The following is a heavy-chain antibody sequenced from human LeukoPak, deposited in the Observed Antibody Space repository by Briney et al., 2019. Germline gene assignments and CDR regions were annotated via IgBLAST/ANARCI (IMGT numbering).Heavy chain of an antibody. V-gene: IGHV1-69*13. CDR2: IIPIFGTA. D-gene: IGHD5-12*01. J-gene: IGHJ4*02. CDR3: ARDEDGSGYDFGY. Sequence: SVKVSCKASGGTFSSYAISWVRQAPGQGLEWMGGIIPIFGTANYAQKFQGRVTITADESTSTAYMELSSLRSEDTAAYYCARDEDGSGYDFGYWGQGTLVTVSS. CDR1: GGTFSSYA.